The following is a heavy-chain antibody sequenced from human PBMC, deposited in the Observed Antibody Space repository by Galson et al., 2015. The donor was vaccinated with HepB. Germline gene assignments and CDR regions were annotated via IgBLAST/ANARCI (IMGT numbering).Heavy chain of an antibody. CDR3: ARVSGDSSGNDAFHI. V-gene: IGHV3-21*01. D-gene: IGHD3-22*01. CDR1: GFTFSSYS. J-gene: IGHJ3*02. CDR2: ISSSSSYI. Sequence: SLRLSCAASGFTFSSYSMNWVRQAPGKGLEWVSSISSSSSYIYYADSVKGRFTISRDNAKNSLYLQINSLRAEDTAVYYCARVSGDSSGNDAFHICSQGTIVTVSS.